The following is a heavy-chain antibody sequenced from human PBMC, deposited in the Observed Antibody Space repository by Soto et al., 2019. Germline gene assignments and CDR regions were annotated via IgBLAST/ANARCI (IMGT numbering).Heavy chain of an antibody. CDR3: AYGLVNHVYYYYYYGMDV. CDR2: IIPIFGTA. D-gene: IGHD3-9*01. J-gene: IGHJ6*02. V-gene: IGHV1-69*13. Sequence: SVKVSCKASGGTFSSYASSWVRQAPGQGLEWMGGIIPIFGTANYAQKFQGRVTITADESTSTAYMELSSLRSEDTAVYYCAYGLVNHVYYYYYYGMDVWGQGTTVTVSS. CDR1: GGTFSSYA.